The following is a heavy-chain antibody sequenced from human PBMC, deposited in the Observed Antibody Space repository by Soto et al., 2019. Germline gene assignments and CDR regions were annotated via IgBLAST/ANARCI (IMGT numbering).Heavy chain of an antibody. CDR1: GATFNDYT. V-gene: IGHV1-69*08. D-gene: IGHD2-15*01. Sequence: QVQLVQSGAEVKKPGSSVRISCAASGATFNDYTFTWVRRAPGQGLEWLGRVIPLLDASNYAEKFQDRVTMNADRSTSTVYMELSGLKSEDSAIYYCASGKSQMTQDRMGFYYYMDVWGKGTTVTVSS. J-gene: IGHJ6*03. CDR2: VIPLLDAS. CDR3: ASGKSQMTQDRMGFYYYMDV.